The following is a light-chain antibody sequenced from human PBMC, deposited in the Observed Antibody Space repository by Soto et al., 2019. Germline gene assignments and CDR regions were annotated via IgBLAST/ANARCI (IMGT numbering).Light chain of an antibody. CDR1: QSVSSF. Sequence: DIVLTQSPATLSLSPGERATLSCRASQSVSSFLAWYQQKPGQAPRLLIYDASNRATGIPARFSGSGSGTDFTLTISSLEPDDFAVYYCQQFSSWPPTFGQGTKVDIK. CDR3: QQFSSWPPT. CDR2: DAS. V-gene: IGKV3-11*01. J-gene: IGKJ1*01.